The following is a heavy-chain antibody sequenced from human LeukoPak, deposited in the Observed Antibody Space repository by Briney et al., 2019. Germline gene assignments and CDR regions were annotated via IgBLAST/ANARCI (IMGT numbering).Heavy chain of an antibody. CDR1: GGSFSGYY. D-gene: IGHD3-16*01. CDR2: INHSGST. V-gene: IGHV4-34*01. J-gene: IGHJ4*02. CDR3: ASIMCGDLDY. Sequence: SETLSLTRAVYGGSFSGYYWSWIRQPPGKGLEWIGEINHSGSTNYNPSLKSRVTISVDTSKNQFSLKLSSVTAADTAVYYCASIMCGDLDYWGQGTLVTVSS.